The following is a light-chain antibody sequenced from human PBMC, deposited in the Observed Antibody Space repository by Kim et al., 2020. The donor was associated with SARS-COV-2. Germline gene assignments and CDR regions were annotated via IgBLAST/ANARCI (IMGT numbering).Light chain of an antibody. J-gene: IGKJ2*01. CDR3: QQYNSHPYT. CDR2: KSS. Sequence: DIQMTQSPSTLSASVGDGVTITCRASQTISTWLAWYQQKPGRAPKLLIHKSSTLQSGVPSRFRGSGSGTEFTLTISSLQSDDFATYYCQQYNSHPYTFGQGTKLEI. CDR1: QTISTW. V-gene: IGKV1-5*03.